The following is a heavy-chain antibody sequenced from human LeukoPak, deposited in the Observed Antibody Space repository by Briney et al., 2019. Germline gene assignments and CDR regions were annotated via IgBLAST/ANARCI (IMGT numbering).Heavy chain of an antibody. CDR1: GFTFDDYA. CDR3: AKEEPNSYYDFWSGSNWFDL. CDR2: ISGDGGST. V-gene: IGHV3-43*02. Sequence: GGSLRLSCAASGFTFDDYAMHWVRQAPGKGLEWVSLISGDGGSTYYADSVKGRFTISRDNSKNSLYLQMNSLRTEDTALYHCAKEEPNSYYDFWSGSNWFDLWGQGTLVTVSS. J-gene: IGHJ5*02. D-gene: IGHD3-3*01.